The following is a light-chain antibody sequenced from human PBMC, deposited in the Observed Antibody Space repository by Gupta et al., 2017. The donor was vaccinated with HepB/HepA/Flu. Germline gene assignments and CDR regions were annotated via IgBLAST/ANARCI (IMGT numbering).Light chain of an antibody. J-gene: IGLJ3*02. CDR3: AAWDDSLNGWV. CDR2: SNI. CDR1: SSNIGSNS. V-gene: IGLV1-44*01. Sequence: QSVLTQPPSASGTPGQRVTISCSGGSSNIGSNSVIWYQQFPGTAPKLLMYSNIQRPSGVPDRFSGSKSGTSASLAISGLQSEGEADYHCAAWDDSLNGWVFGGGTKLTVL.